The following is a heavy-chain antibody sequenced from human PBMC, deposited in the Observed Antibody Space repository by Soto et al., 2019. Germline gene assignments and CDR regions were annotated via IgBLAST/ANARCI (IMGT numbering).Heavy chain of an antibody. D-gene: IGHD3-3*01. CDR2: VYHTGRT. Sequence: SETRSLTWNLSARSLNSGSYSWSWIRQPRRKGLEWIGYVYHTGRTSYNHSLKSRVSISMDTSKNQFSLNLDSVTAADTAVYFCARDFAYFDSWGQGTLVTVSS. CDR1: ARSLNSGSYS. V-gene: IGHV4-61*01. J-gene: IGHJ4*02. CDR3: ARDFAYFDS.